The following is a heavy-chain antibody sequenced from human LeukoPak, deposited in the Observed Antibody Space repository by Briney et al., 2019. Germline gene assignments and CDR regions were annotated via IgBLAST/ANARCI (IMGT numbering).Heavy chain of an antibody. CDR1: GFTSSNFA. J-gene: IGHJ6*02. CDR2: IGTTAGST. D-gene: IGHD3-3*01. Sequence: GASLILSCAASGFTSSNFAMDSVRQAPGKGLEWVAAIGTTAGSTFYAHSVKGRFTISRDNSNHTLYLKLNSLGAEDTALYYCAGKHVQTSKIFVDVWGQGTTVTVSS. V-gene: IGHV3-23*05. CDR3: AGKHVQTSKIFVDV.